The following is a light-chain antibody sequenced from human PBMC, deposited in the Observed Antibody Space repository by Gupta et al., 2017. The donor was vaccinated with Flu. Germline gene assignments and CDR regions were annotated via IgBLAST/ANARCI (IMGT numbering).Light chain of an antibody. CDR1: SSNIGSNY. CDR2: RNN. V-gene: IGLV1-47*01. Sequence: VTISCSGGSSNIGSNYVFWYQQFPGTAPNLLIHRNNLRPSGVPDRFSGSKSGTSASLAISGLRSEDEADYYCEAWDDNLSGPWVFGGGTKLTVL. CDR3: EAWDDNLSGPWV. J-gene: IGLJ3*02.